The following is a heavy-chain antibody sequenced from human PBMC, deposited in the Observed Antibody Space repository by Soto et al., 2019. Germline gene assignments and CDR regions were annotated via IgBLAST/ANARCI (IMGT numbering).Heavy chain of an antibody. D-gene: IGHD4-17*01. CDR3: ATDGVTTIDY. CDR2: INHSGST. V-gene: IGHV4-34*01. J-gene: IGHJ4*02. CDR1: GGSFSGYY. Sequence: PSETLSLTCAVYGGSFSGYYWSWIRQPPGKGLEWIGEINHSGSTNYNPSLKSRVTISVDTSKNQFSLKLSSVTAADTAVYYCATDGVTTIDYWGQGTLVTV.